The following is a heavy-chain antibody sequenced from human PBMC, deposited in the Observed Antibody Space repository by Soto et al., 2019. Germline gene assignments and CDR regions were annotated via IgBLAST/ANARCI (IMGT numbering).Heavy chain of an antibody. CDR2: IIPIFGTA. CDR3: ARSPSQLRYFDWFLDY. J-gene: IGHJ4*02. V-gene: IGHV1-69*13. Sequence: WASVKVSCKASGGTFSSYAISWVRQAPGQGLEWMGGIIPIFGTANYAQKFQGRVTITADESTSTAYMELSSLRSEDTAVYYCARSPSQLRYFDWFLDYWGQGTLVTVSS. D-gene: IGHD3-9*01. CDR1: GGTFSSYA.